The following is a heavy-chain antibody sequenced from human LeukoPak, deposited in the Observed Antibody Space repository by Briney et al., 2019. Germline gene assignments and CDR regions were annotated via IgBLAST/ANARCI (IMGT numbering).Heavy chain of an antibody. CDR1: GYTFTSYG. CDR2: ISAYNGNT. J-gene: IGHJ3*02. CDR3: ARGGSRSRRGDDAFDI. V-gene: IGHV1-18*01. D-gene: IGHD3-10*01. Sequence: ASVKVSCKASGYTFTSYGLSWVRQAPGQGLEWMGWISAYNGNTHYAQKFQGRVTMTTDTSTSTAYVELRSLTSDDTAVYFCARGGSRSRRGDDAFDIWGQGTMVTVSS.